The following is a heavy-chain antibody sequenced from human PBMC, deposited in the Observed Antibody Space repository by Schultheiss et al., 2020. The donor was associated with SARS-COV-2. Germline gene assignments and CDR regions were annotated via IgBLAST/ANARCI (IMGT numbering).Heavy chain of an antibody. D-gene: IGHD2-21*02. Sequence: GGSLRLSCAASGFTFDDYAMHWVRQAPGKGLEWVSLISGDGGSTYYADSVKGRFTISRDNAKNSLYLQMNSLRAEDTAVYYCAREGGETAADYWGQGTLVTVSS. CDR3: AREGGETAADY. CDR2: ISGDGGST. V-gene: IGHV3-43*02. J-gene: IGHJ4*02. CDR1: GFTFDDYA.